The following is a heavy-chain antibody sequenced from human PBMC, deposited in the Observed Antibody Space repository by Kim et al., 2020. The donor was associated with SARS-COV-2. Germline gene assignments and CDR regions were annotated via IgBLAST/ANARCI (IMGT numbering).Heavy chain of an antibody. V-gene: IGHV3-33*03. CDR1: GFSFSNYD. J-gene: IGHJ5*02. Sequence: GGSLRLSCAASGFSFSNYDMNWVRQAPGKGLEWVAVIRYGGSTKYYADSVKDRFTISRDNSKNTLYLQMNSLRAEDTAVYHCAKDLGGANWLAAWWEGT. CDR2: IRYGGSTK. D-gene: IGHD1-26*01. CDR3: AKDLGGANWLAA.